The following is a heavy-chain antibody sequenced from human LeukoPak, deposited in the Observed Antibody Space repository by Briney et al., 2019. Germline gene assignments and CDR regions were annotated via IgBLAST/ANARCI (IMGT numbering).Heavy chain of an antibody. V-gene: IGHV3-23*01. D-gene: IGHD3-22*01. CDR3: AKEHYDSSGYYSDY. Sequence: TGGSLRLSCAASGLTFSSYAMSWVRQAPEKGLEWVSAISGSGGSTYYADSVKGRFTISRDNSKNTLFLQMNSLRAEDTAVYFCAKEHYDSSGYYSDYWGQGTLVTVSS. CDR2: ISGSGGST. J-gene: IGHJ4*02. CDR1: GLTFSSYA.